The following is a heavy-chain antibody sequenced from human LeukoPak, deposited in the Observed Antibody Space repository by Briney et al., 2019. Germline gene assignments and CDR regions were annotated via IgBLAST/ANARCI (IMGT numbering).Heavy chain of an antibody. Sequence: ASVKVSCKASGGTFSSYAISWVRQAPGQGLEWMGGIIPIFGTANYAQKFQGRVTITADESTSTAYMELSSLRSEDTAVYYCARGKAEADYYYYYGMDVWGKGTTVTVSS. D-gene: IGHD6-19*01. CDR3: ARGKAEADYYYYYGMDV. CDR2: IIPIFGTA. CDR1: GGTFSSYA. V-gene: IGHV1-69*01. J-gene: IGHJ6*04.